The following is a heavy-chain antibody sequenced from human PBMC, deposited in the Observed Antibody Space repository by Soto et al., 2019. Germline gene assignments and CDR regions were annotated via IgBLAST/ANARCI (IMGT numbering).Heavy chain of an antibody. CDR2: IYHSGST. D-gene: IGHD1-26*01. Sequence: PSETLSLTCAVSGGSSSIGGYSWSWIRQPPGKVLEWIGDIYHSGSTYYNPSLKSRVTISVDRSKNQFSLKLSYGADADTAVYYCARVRVGIVGATDMSWFYPWGQGTLVPVSS. J-gene: IGHJ5*02. V-gene: IGHV4-30-2*01. CDR3: ARVRVGIVGATDMSWFYP. CDR1: GGSSSIGGYS.